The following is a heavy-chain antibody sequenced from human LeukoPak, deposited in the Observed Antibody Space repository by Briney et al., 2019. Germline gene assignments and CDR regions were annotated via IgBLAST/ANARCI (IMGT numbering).Heavy chain of an antibody. CDR2: IYYSGST. CDR3: ARDEHDYGGHSGWFDP. CDR1: GGSIRSGDYY. V-gene: IGHV4-30-4*01. D-gene: IGHD4-23*01. Sequence: PSQTLSLTCTVSGGSIRSGDYYWIWIRQPPGKGLEWIGYIYYSGSTYYNPSLKSRVTISVDTSKNQFSPKLSSVTAADTAVYYCARDEHDYGGHSGWFDPWGQGTLVTVSS. J-gene: IGHJ5*02.